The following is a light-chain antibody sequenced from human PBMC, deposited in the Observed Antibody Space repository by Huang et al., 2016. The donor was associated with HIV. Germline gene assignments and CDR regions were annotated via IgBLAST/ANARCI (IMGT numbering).Light chain of an antibody. CDR3: QQYYSTPFT. CDR2: WAS. Sequence: DIVMPQSPDSLAVPLGEMATINCKSSQSVLYSYNNKNYLAWYQKKPGQPHKLLIYWASTRESGVPDRFRGSGSGTDFTLTISSLQAEDVAVYYCQQYYSTPFTFGGGTKVEIK. J-gene: IGKJ4*01. CDR1: QSVLYSYNNKNY. V-gene: IGKV4-1*01.